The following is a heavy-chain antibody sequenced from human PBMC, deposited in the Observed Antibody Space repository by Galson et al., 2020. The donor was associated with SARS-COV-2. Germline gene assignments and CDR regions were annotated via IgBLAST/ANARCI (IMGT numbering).Heavy chain of an antibody. Sequence: GGSLRLSCAASGFTVSSNYMSWVRQAPGKGLEWVSVIYRGGSTYYADSVKGRFTISRDNSKNTLYLQMNSLRAEDTAVYYCARDLGEYYFDYWGQGTLVTVSS. CDR3: ARDLGEYYFDY. CDR1: GFTVSSNY. J-gene: IGHJ4*02. V-gene: IGHV3-53*01. CDR2: IYRGGST.